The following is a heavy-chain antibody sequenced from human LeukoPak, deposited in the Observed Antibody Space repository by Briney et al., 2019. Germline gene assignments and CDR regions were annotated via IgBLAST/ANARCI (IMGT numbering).Heavy chain of an antibody. CDR2: IYYSGGT. D-gene: IGHD1-1*01. Sequence: SETLSLTCTVSGGSFSSSSFYWAWIRQSPGKGLEWIGTIYYSGGTYYNPSLKSRVTISVDTSKNQFSLKLNSVTAADTAVYYCARHRGVPWILFDIWGQGTRVTVSS. J-gene: IGHJ3*02. CDR3: ARHRGVPWILFDI. V-gene: IGHV4-39*01. CDR1: GGSFSSSSFY.